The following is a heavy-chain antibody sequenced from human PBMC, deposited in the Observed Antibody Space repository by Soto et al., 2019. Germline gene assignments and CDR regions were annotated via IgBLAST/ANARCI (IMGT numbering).Heavy chain of an antibody. CDR2: ISYSGST. CDR3: ARASASMVAAPYNWFDP. Sequence: QVQLQESGPGLVKPSQTLSLTCTVSGGSISSGGYYWSWIRQHPGKGLEWIGYISYSGSTYYNPSLKSRVTISVDTSKNQFSLKLSSVTAADTAVYYCARASASMVAAPYNWFDPWGQGTLVTVSS. V-gene: IGHV4-31*03. CDR1: GGSISSGGYY. D-gene: IGHD2-15*01. J-gene: IGHJ5*02.